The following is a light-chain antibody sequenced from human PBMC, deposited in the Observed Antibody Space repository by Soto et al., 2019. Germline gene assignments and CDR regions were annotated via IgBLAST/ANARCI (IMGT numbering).Light chain of an antibody. V-gene: IGKV3-20*01. Sequence: EIVLTQSPGTLSLSPGERATLSCRASQSVSSNYLAWYQRRPGQAPRLLIYGSSTRATGIPDRFSGSGSGTDFTLTISRLEPEDFAVYYCQQYAGSLSWTFGQGTKVDIK. J-gene: IGKJ1*01. CDR1: QSVSSNY. CDR3: QQYAGSLSWT. CDR2: GSS.